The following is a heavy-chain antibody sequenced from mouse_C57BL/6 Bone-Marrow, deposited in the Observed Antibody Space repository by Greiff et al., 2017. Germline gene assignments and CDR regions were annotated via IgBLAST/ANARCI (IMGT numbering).Heavy chain of an antibody. Sequence: EVQLQQSVAELVRPGASVKLSCTASGFNIKNTYMHWVKQRPEQGLEWIGRIDPANGNTKYAPKFQGKATITADTYSNTAYLQLRSLTSEDTAIYYWTYGSRYWYFDVWGTGTTVTVSS. J-gene: IGHJ1*03. CDR2: IDPANGNT. CDR3: TYGSRYWYFDV. V-gene: IGHV14-3*01. CDR1: GFNIKNTY. D-gene: IGHD1-1*01.